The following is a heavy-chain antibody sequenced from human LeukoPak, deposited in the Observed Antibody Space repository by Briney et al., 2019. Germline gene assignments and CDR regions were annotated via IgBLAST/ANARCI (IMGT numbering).Heavy chain of an antibody. V-gene: IGHV4-59*08. J-gene: IGHJ4*02. CDR1: GGSISSYY. CDR3: ARQFNAYYFDY. CDR2: IYYSGST. Sequence: SETPSLTCTVSGGSISSYYWSWIRQPPGKGLEWIGYIYYSGSTNYNPSLKSRVTISVDTSKNQFSLKLSSVTAADTAVYYCARQFNAYYFDYWGQGTLVTVSS.